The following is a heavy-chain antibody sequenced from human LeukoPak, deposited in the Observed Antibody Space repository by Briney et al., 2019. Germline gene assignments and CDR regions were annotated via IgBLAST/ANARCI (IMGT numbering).Heavy chain of an antibody. CDR2: INPNSGGT. CDR3: ARVQWELGDGIDY. J-gene: IGHJ4*02. V-gene: IGHV1-2*02. Sequence: GASVKVSCKASGYTFTGYYMHWVRQAPGQGLEWRGWINPNSGGTNYAQKFQGRVTMTRDTSISTAYMELSRLRSDDTAVYYCARVQWELGDGIDYWGQGTLVTVSS. CDR1: GYTFTGYY. D-gene: IGHD1-26*01.